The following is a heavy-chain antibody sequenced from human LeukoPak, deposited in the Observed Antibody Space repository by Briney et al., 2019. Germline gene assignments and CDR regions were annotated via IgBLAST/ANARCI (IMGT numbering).Heavy chain of an antibody. D-gene: IGHD1-26*01. CDR2: ISYDGSNK. CDR3: AKAFGWELTDSVDY. Sequence: GGSLRLSCEALGFTFSDYSMHGVGQAQGKGLEGVAVISYDGSNKYYADSVKGRFTISRDNSKNTLYLQMNSLRPEDTAVYYCAKAFGWELTDSVDYWGQGTLVTVSS. CDR1: GFTFSDYS. V-gene: IGHV3-30*18. J-gene: IGHJ4*02.